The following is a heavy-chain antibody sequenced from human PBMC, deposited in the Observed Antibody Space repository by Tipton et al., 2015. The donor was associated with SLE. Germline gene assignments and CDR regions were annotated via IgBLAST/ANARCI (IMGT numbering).Heavy chain of an antibody. V-gene: IGHV3-7*01. J-gene: IGHJ4*02. D-gene: IGHD4/OR15-4a*01. CDR2: INPDASEK. Sequence: SLRLSCAASGFSFSNFGLHWVRQAPDKGLEWVANINPDASEKYYADSVSGRFAISRDNANNSVYLQMNSLRAEDSGLYYCASGKQGVYGDSFAFWGRGARVTVSP. CDR3: ASGKQGVYGDSFAF. CDR1: GFSFSNFG.